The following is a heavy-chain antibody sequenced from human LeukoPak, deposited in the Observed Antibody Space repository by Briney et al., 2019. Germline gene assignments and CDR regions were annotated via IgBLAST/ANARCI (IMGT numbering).Heavy chain of an antibody. Sequence: SETLSLTCTVSGGSISSYYWSWIRQPPGKGLEWIGYIYYSGSTNYNPSLKSRVTISVDTSKNQFSLKLSSVTAADTAVYYCARGAPRYYDFWSGYPFDYWGQGTLVTVSS. V-gene: IGHV4-59*12. J-gene: IGHJ4*02. CDR3: ARGAPRYYDFWSGYPFDY. CDR1: GGSISSYY. CDR2: IYYSGST. D-gene: IGHD3-3*01.